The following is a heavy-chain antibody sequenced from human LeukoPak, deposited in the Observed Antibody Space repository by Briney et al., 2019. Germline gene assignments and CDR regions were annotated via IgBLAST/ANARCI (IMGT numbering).Heavy chain of an antibody. CDR2: FYHSGST. CDR1: GYSISSGYY. J-gene: IGHJ6*04. D-gene: IGHD3-16*02. Sequence: SETLSLTCAVSGYSISSGYYWGWIRQPPGKGLEWIGSFYHSGSTYYNPSLRSRVTISVDTSKNQFSLKLSSVTAADTAVYYCARVMITFGGVIVTYYYYGMDVWGKGTTVTVSS. CDR3: ARVMITFGGVIVTYYYYGMDV. V-gene: IGHV4-38-2*01.